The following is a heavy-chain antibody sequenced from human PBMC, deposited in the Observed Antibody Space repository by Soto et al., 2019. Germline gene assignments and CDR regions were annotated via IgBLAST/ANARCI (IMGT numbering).Heavy chain of an antibody. CDR2: ISTSGSTI. CDR3: ARVSPPRQY. CDR1: GFTFSDYY. J-gene: IGHJ4*02. Sequence: QVRLVESGGGLVKPGGSLRLSCAASGFTFSDYYMSWIRQAPGKGLEWDSYISTSGSTINYADSVKGRFTISRDNAKNCMSLQMNSLRADDTAVYYCARVSPPRQYWGQRPLVTVSS. V-gene: IGHV3-11*01.